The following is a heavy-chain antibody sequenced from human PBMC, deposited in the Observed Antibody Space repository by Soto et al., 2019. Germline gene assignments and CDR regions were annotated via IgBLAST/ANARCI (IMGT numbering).Heavy chain of an antibody. V-gene: IGHV3-30-3*01. J-gene: IGHJ4*02. CDR3: ARDWGSSGWYRGGDY. CDR1: GFTFSTYA. D-gene: IGHD6-19*01. CDR2: TSYDGSNK. Sequence: QVQLVESGGGVVQPGRSLRLSCAASGFTFSTYAMHWVRQAPGKGLEWVAVTSYDGSNKYYADSVKGRFTISRDNSKNTLYLQMNSLRADDTAVYYCARDWGSSGWYRGGDYWGQGTLVTVSS.